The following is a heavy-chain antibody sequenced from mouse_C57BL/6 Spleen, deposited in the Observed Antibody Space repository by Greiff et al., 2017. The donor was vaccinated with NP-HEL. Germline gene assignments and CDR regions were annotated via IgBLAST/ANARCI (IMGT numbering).Heavy chain of an antibody. Sequence: VQLQQPGAELVKPGASVKLSCKASGYTFTSYWMHWVKQRPGRGLEWIGRIDPNSGGTKYNEKFKSKATLTVDKPSSTAYMQLSSLTSEDSAVYYSARGQGYYGSSPPSIVTTDYFDYWGQGTTLTVSS. V-gene: IGHV1-72*01. CDR1: GYTFTSYW. D-gene: IGHD1-1*01. J-gene: IGHJ2*01. CDR2: IDPNSGGT. CDR3: ARGQGYYGSSPPSIVTTDYFDY.